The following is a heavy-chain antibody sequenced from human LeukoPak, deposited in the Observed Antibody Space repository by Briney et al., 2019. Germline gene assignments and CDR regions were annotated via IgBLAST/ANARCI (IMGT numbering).Heavy chain of an antibody. CDR2: ITSNGNTI. J-gene: IGHJ4*02. V-gene: IGHV3-11*04. Sequence: GSLRLSCAASGFTFNDYYMSWIRRAPGRGLEWVSYITSNGNTIYYADSVKGRFTISRDSAKNSLYLQMYSLRAEDTAVYYCAREQTRGGDLDYWGQGALVTVSS. D-gene: IGHD2-21*02. CDR1: GFTFNDYY. CDR3: AREQTRGGDLDY.